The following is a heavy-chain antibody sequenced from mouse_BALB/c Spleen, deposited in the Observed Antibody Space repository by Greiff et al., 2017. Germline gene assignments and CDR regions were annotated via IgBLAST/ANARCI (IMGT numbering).Heavy chain of an antibody. J-gene: IGHJ4*01. CDR3: ARWDYYYAMDY. D-gene: IGHD2-4*01. CDR1: GFTFSSFG. CDR2: ISSGSSTI. V-gene: IGHV5-17*02. Sequence: EVKVVESGGGLVQPGGSRKLSCAASGFTFSSFGMHWVRQAPEKGLEWVAYISSGSSTIYYADTVKGRFTISRDNPKNTLFLQMTSLRSEDTAMYYCARWDYYYAMDYWGQGTSVTVSS.